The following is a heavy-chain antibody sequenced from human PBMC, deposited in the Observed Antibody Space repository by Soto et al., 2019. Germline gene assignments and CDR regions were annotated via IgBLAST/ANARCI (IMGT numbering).Heavy chain of an antibody. J-gene: IGHJ4*02. V-gene: IGHV1-18*01. CDR3: AGGPYCRGGSCTWRENDY. CDR1: GYTFTSYG. Sequence: ASDPGSCQASGYTFTSYGIGWVRQAPGQGREWMGWISGYNGRTGYAQKFQGRGKMTRDTSISTAYMELSSLRSEDAAVYYCAGGPYCRGGSCTWRENDYWGQGTQVTVSS. CDR2: ISGYNGRT. D-gene: IGHD2-15*01.